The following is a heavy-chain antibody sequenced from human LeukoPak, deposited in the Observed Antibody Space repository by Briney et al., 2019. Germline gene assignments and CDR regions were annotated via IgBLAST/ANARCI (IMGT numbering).Heavy chain of an antibody. CDR1: GFTFSSYW. Sequence: AGGSLRLSCAASGFTFSSYWMSWVRQAPGKGLEWVANIKKDGSEKYYVDSVKGRFTVSRDNAKTSLYLQMNSLRAEDTAVYYCARAPYYDNAFDIWGQGTMVTVSS. CDR2: IKKDGSEK. D-gene: IGHD3-22*01. V-gene: IGHV3-7*01. CDR3: ARAPYYDNAFDI. J-gene: IGHJ3*02.